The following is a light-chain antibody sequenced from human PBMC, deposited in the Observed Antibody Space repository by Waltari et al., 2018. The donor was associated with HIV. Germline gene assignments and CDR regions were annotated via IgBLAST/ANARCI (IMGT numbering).Light chain of an antibody. V-gene: IGLV1-44*01. J-gene: IGLJ3*02. CDR3: ASWDASLNGWV. Sequence: QSVVTQPPSVSGTPGQTVTISCSGSTSNIGIKTVNWYQHLHGTAPKRLIYGNCQRPSGVPDRFSASKSGTSASLAISGLQAEDEADYYCASWDASLNGWVFGGGTKLTVL. CDR1: TSNIGIKT. CDR2: GNC.